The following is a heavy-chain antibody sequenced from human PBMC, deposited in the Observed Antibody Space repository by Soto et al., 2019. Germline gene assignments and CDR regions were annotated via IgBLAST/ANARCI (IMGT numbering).Heavy chain of an antibody. D-gene: IGHD6-19*01. Sequence: QVQLVQSGAEVKKPGSSVKVSCKASGGTFSSYAISWVRQAPGQGLEWMGGIIPIFGTANYAQKFQGRVTITADKSTSTAYMELSSLRSEDTAVYYCSQAVAGSSSGDYYYYGMDVWGQGTTVTVSS. CDR3: SQAVAGSSSGDYYYYGMDV. J-gene: IGHJ6*02. CDR1: GGTFSSYA. CDR2: IIPIFGTA. V-gene: IGHV1-69*06.